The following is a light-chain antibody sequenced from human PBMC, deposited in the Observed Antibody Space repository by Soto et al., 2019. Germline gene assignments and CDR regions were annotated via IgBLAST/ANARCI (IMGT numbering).Light chain of an antibody. CDR3: QQHFNGPIT. CDR2: GAS. V-gene: IGKV3-11*01. Sequence: EIVLTQSPATLSLSPGERATLSCRASQSISSFLAWYQQKPGQAPRLLIYGASNRATGIPARFSGSGSGTDFTLTISSLEPEDFAVYYCQQHFNGPITFGQGTKVDI. CDR1: QSISSF. J-gene: IGKJ1*01.